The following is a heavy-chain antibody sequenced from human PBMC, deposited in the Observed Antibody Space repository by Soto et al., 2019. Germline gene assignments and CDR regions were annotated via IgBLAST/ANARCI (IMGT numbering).Heavy chain of an antibody. CDR3: ANIFAGCEI. CDR1: GFTFSSHW. CDR2: ITADGSSA. Sequence: GGSLRLSCVASGFTFSSHWMHWVRQVPGKGLVWVAHITADGSSATYADSVKGRFTISRDNAKNTLYLQMNTLRVEDTAVYYCANIFAGCEIWGQGTRVTAAS. J-gene: IGHJ6*02. V-gene: IGHV3-74*01. D-gene: IGHD2-21*01.